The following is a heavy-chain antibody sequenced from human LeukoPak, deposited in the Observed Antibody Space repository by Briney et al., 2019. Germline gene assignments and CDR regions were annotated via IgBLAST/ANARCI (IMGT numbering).Heavy chain of an antibody. CDR1: GGSISSYY. D-gene: IGHD6-13*01. J-gene: IGHJ4*02. V-gene: IGHV4-4*07. Sequence: PSETLSLTCTVSGGSISSYYWSWIRQPAGKGLEWIGRIYTSGSTDYNPSLKSRVTMSVDTSKNQFSLKLSSVTAADTAVYYCARDKGLDSSSWYPLPFDYWGQGTLVTVSS. CDR2: IYTSGST. CDR3: ARDKGLDSSSWYPLPFDY.